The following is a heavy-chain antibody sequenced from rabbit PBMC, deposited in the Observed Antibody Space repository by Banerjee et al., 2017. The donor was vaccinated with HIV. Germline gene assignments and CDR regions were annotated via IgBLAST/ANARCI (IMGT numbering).Heavy chain of an antibody. CDR2: IGVGSSGST. Sequence: QSLEESGGDLVKPGASLTLTCTASGFSLSSYYMCWVRQAPGKGPEWIACIGVGSSGSTYYASWAKGRFTISRTSTTVTLQMTSLTAADTATYFCARDHGYAGAAYSTNLWGPGTLVTVS. J-gene: IGHJ4*01. D-gene: IGHD4-2*01. CDR1: GFSLSSYY. CDR3: ARDHGYAGAAYSTNL. V-gene: IGHV1S40*01.